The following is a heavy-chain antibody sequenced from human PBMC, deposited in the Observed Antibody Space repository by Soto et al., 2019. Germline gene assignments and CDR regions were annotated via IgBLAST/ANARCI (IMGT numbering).Heavy chain of an antibody. V-gene: IGHV3-23*01. CDR1: GCTIIAYV. CDR3: AKRPAA. J-gene: IGHJ4*02. D-gene: IGHD6-13*01. CDR2: ITSSGGGT. Sequence: GGPLRLCCAVFGCTIIAYVGSRILQAPGKGLEWVSSITSSGGGTYYADSVKGRFTVSRDNSKNTVYLQMNSLRDEDTADYSCAKRPAAWGQGTLVTVYS.